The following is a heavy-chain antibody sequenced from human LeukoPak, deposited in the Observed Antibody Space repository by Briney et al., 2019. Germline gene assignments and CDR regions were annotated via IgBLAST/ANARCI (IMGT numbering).Heavy chain of an antibody. CDR2: LVYDERSD. D-gene: IGHD6-19*01. J-gene: IGHJ4*02. Sequence: GGSLRLSCAASGFISSSYWMSWVRQAPGKGLEWVARLVYDERSDYANSVKGRFSISRDNSKNTLFLDMSDLRVEDTAVYYCARDLSAAFDFWGQGVLVTVSS. CDR1: GFISSSYW. V-gene: IGHV3-30*03. CDR3: ARDLSAAFDF.